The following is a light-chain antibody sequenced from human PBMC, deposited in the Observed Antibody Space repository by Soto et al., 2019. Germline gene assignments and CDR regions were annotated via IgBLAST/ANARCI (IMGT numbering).Light chain of an antibody. CDR1: SGDVGSYNL. J-gene: IGLJ1*01. Sequence: QSALTQPASVSGSPGQSITIPCTGTSGDVGSYNLVSWYQQHPGKAPKLLIYEVTERPSGVSNRFSGSKSGNTASLTISGLRPDDEADYYCCSYAGNSEVFGTGTKVTVL. CDR2: EVT. V-gene: IGLV2-23*02. CDR3: CSYAGNSEV.